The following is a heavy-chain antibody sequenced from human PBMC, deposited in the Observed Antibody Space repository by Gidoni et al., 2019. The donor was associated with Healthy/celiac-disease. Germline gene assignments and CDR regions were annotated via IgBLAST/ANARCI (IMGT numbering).Heavy chain of an antibody. CDR3: ARVRDISVAEQNKDY. Sequence: LSLTCTVSGASISSYYWRWIRQPAGKGLEWIGRIYTSGSTNYNPSPKSRVTMSVDTSKNQFSRKLSSVTAADTAVYYCARVRDISVAEQNKDYWGQGTLVTVSS. D-gene: IGHD6-19*01. J-gene: IGHJ4*02. V-gene: IGHV4-4*07. CDR2: IYTSGST. CDR1: GASISSYY.